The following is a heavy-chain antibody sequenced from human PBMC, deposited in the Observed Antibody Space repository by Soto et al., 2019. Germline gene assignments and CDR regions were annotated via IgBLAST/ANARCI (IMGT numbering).Heavy chain of an antibody. CDR2: INHGVST. CDR3: ASGYSGYSSSSPSGPLNLYMDV. J-gene: IGHJ6*04. CDR1: GGSFSGYY. D-gene: IGHD6-13*01. Sequence: QVQLQQWGAGLLKPSETLSLTCAVYGGSFSGYYWSWIRQPPGKGLEWIGEINHGVSTNSNPTLMSRVSKSVGSSKSQCSLKLSFVAAADRAVYYCASGYSGYSSSSPSGPLNLYMDVWGKGTTGTVSS. V-gene: IGHV4-34*01.